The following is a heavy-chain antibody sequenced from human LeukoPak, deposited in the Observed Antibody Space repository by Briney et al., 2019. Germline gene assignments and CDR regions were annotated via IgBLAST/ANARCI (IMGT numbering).Heavy chain of an antibody. J-gene: IGHJ5*02. Sequence: NASETLSLTCTVSGYSISSGYYWGWIRQPPGKGLEWIGEINHSGSTNYNPSLKSRVTISVDTSKNQFSLKLSSVTAADTAVYYCARGRQRIRRNWFDPWGQGTLVTVSS. V-gene: IGHV4-38-2*02. CDR3: ARGRQRIRRNWFDP. D-gene: IGHD6-25*01. CDR2: INHSGST. CDR1: GYSISSGYY.